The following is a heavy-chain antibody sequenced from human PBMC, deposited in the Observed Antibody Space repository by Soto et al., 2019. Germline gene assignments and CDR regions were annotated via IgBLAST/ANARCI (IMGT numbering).Heavy chain of an antibody. CDR2: IKSKTGRETT. CDR3: TTTPTVTSDSYYYYGLDV. CDR1: GFTFSNAW. D-gene: IGHD4-4*01. V-gene: IGHV3-15*01. J-gene: IGHJ6*02. Sequence: PGGSLRLSCAASGFTFSNAWMSWVRQAPGKGLEWVGRIKSKTGRETTHYAAPVKGRFSISRDDSKNTLYLQMGSLKTEDTAVYYCTTTPTVTSDSYYYYGLDVWGQGTTVTVSS.